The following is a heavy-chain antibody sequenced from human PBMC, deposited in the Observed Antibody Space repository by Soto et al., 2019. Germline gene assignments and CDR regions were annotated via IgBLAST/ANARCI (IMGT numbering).Heavy chain of an antibody. CDR1: GYTLTGYY. Sequence: QVQLVQSGAEVKKPGASVKVSCKASGYTLTGYYMHWVRQAPGQGLEWLGWINPYTGVTKYAHDFQGRGHKTSETSISTTYMELSRLRSDDTAVYYSAGGGYLLVNWFEPWGQGTLVTVSS. V-gene: IGHV1-2*07. CDR2: INPYTGVT. CDR3: AGGGYLLVNWFEP. J-gene: IGHJ5*02. D-gene: IGHD6-13*01.